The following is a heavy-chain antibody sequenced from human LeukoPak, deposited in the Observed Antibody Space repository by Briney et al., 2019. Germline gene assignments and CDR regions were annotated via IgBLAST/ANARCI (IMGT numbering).Heavy chain of an antibody. CDR1: GGSISSGGYY. Sequence: SETLSLTCTVSGGSISSGGYYWSWICQHPGKGLEWIGYIYYSGSTYYNPSLKSRVTISVDTSKNQFSLKLSSVTAADTAVYYCAREGRDEPYCSSTTTPYNWFDPWGQGTLVTVSS. CDR2: IYYSGST. V-gene: IGHV4-31*03. J-gene: IGHJ5*02. D-gene: IGHD2-2*01. CDR3: AREGRDEPYCSSTTTPYNWFDP.